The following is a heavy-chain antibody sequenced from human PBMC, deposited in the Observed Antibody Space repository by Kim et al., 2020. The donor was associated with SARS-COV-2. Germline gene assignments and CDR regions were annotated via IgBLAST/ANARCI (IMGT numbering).Heavy chain of an antibody. CDR3: TRGEYYDFWSGPLDY. V-gene: IGHV3-49*02. D-gene: IGHD3-3*01. Sequence: ASVKGRFTISRDDSKSIAYLQMNSLKTEDTAVYYCTRGEYYDFWSGPLDYWGQGTLVTVSS. J-gene: IGHJ4*02.